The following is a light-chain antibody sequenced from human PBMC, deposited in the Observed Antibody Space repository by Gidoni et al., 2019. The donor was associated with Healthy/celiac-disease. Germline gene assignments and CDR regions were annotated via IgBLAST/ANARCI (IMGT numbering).Light chain of an antibody. Sequence: DIPMTQSPSSLSASVGDRVTITCRASQSISSYLNWYQQKPGKAPKLLIYAASSLQSGVPSRVSGSGSGTDFTLTISSLQPEDFATYYCQQSYSTPHFGGGTKVEIK. J-gene: IGKJ4*01. CDR2: AAS. V-gene: IGKV1-39*01. CDR3: QQSYSTPH. CDR1: QSISSY.